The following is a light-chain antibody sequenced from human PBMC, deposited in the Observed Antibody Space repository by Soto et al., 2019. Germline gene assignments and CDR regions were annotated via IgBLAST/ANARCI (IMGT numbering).Light chain of an antibody. J-gene: IGKJ1*01. Sequence: EIVMTQSPATLSVSPGERATLSCRASQSVSSNLAWYQQKPGQAPRLLIYGASTRATGIPARFSGSGSGTEFTLTISSMHSEDFAVYNCQHYNNWPPSWTFGQGTKVEIK. CDR1: QSVSSN. V-gene: IGKV3-15*01. CDR2: GAS. CDR3: QHYNNWPPSWT.